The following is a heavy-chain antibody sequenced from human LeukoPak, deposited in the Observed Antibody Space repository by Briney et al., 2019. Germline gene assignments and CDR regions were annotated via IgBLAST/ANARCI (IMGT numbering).Heavy chain of an antibody. D-gene: IGHD6-19*01. V-gene: IGHV3-33*01. J-gene: IGHJ4*02. CDR3: ARDKWGNGWTGSIDN. Sequence: GGSLRLSCAASGFTFSNYAMHWVRQAPGKGLGWVAVIWYDRGDKYYADAVKGRFTISRDDSKNTLYLQIKSLRAEDTAVYYCARDKWGNGWTGSIDNWGQGTLVTVSA. CDR2: IWYDRGDK. CDR1: GFTFSNYA.